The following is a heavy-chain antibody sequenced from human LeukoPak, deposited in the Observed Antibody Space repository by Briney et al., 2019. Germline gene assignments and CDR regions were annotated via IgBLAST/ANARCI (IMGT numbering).Heavy chain of an antibody. J-gene: IGHJ3*02. CDR2: INHSGST. CDR3: ARGTDYGDSYYI. D-gene: IGHD4-17*01. Sequence: SETLSLTCAVYGGSFSGYYWSWIRQPPGKGLEWIGEINHSGSTNYNPSLKSRVTISVDTSKSQFSLKLSSVTAEDTAVYYCARGTDYGDSYYIWGQGTMVTVSS. V-gene: IGHV4-34*01. CDR1: GGSFSGYY.